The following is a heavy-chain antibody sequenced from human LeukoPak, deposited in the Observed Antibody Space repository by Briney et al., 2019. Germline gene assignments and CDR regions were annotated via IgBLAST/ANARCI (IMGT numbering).Heavy chain of an antibody. J-gene: IGHJ4*02. CDR1: GGSISSYY. V-gene: IGHV4-59*01. D-gene: IGHD3-22*01. CDR3: ARTTYYYDSSGLDY. Sequence: SETLSLTCTVSGGSISSYYWSWIRQPPGKGLEWIGYIYYSGSTNYNPPLKSRVTISVDTSKNQFSLKLSSVTAADTAVYYCARTTYYYDSSGLDYWGQGTLVTVSS. CDR2: IYYSGST.